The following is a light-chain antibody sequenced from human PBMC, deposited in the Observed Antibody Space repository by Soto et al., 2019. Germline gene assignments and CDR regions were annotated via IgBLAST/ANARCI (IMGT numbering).Light chain of an antibody. CDR2: EVT. Sequence: QSALTQSASVSGSPGQSITISCTGTSSDVGGYNFVSWYQQHPGKAPKLMIYEVTSRPSGVSNRFSGSKSGNTASLTISGLQPEDEADYYCSSYTTSSTLVFGTGTKLTVL. CDR3: SSYTTSSTLV. V-gene: IGLV2-14*03. CDR1: SSDVGGYNF. J-gene: IGLJ1*01.